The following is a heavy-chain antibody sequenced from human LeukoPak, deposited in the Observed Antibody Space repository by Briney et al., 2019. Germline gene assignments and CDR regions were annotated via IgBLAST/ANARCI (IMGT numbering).Heavy chain of an antibody. CDR2: INHSGSP. V-gene: IGHV4-34*01. CDR3: ARGEYYYKCGNY. CDR1: GGSFSGYY. J-gene: IGHJ4*02. D-gene: IGHD3-22*01. Sequence: RASETLSLTCAVYGGSFSGYYWSWIRQPPGKGLEWIGEINHSGSPNYNPSLKSRVTISVDTSKNQFSLRMSSLTAADTAVHYCARGEYYYKCGNYWGQGTLVTVSS.